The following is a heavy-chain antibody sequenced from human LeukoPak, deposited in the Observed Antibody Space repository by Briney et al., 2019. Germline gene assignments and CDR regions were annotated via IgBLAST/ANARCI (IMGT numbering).Heavy chain of an antibody. J-gene: IGHJ3*02. D-gene: IGHD1-26*01. Sequence: GASVKVSCKASGGTFSSYAISWVRQAPGQGLEWMGGIIPIFGTANYAQKFRGRVTITTDESTSTAYMELSSLRSEDTAVYYCAREVVGALQDSDAFDIWGQGTMVTVSS. CDR1: GGTFSSYA. CDR3: AREVVGALQDSDAFDI. CDR2: IIPIFGTA. V-gene: IGHV1-69*05.